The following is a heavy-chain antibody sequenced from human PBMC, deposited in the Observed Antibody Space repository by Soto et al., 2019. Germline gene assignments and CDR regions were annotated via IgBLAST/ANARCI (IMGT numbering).Heavy chain of an antibody. D-gene: IGHD5-18*01. CDR1: GGSFSGYY. CDR2: INHSGST. J-gene: IGHJ4*02. CDR3: ARGGRTRIQLWFPIVDY. Sequence: PSETLSLTCAVYGGSFSGYYWSWIRQPPGKGLEWIGEINHSGSTNYNPSLKSRVTISVDTSKNQFSLKLSSVTAADTAVYYCARGGRTRIQLWFPIVDYWAQGTLV. V-gene: IGHV4-34*01.